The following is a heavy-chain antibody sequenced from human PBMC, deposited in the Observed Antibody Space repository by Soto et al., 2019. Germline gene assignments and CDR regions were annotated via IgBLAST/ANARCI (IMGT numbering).Heavy chain of an antibody. V-gene: IGHV3-23*01. D-gene: IGHD3-22*01. Sequence: SLRLSCAASGFAFSTYAMSWVRQAPGKGLEWVSGISGNSGSTYYADFVKGRFTISRDNSKNTLYLQMNSLRAEDTAVYYCAKAIVVVISTGFYFDYWGQGTLVTVSS. J-gene: IGHJ4*02. CDR1: GFAFSTYA. CDR3: AKAIVVVISTGFYFDY. CDR2: ISGNSGST.